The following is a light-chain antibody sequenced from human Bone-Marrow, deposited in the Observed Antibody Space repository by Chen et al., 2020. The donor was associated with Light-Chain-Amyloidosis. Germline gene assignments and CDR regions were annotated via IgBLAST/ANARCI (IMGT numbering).Light chain of an antibody. CDR2: DDS. J-gene: IGLJ3*02. V-gene: IGLV3-21*02. CDR1: NIGSTS. Sequence: SYVLTQPSSVSVAPGQTATLACGGNNIGSTSVHWYQQTPGQAPLLVVYDDSVRPSGIPERLSGSNSANTATLTISRVEAGDEADYYCQVWDRSSDRPVFGGGTKLTVL. CDR3: QVWDRSSDRPV.